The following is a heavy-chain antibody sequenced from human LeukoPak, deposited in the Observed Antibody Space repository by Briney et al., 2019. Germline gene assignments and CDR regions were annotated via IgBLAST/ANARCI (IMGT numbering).Heavy chain of an antibody. CDR3: ARLYSSGWPLECMDV. J-gene: IGHJ6*02. CDR1: GYTFTNYA. CDR2: ISAYNGNT. Sequence: ASVKVSCKASGYTFTNYAVSWVRQAPGQGLEYMGYISAYNGNTNYAQNLPGRVTMTTDTSTTTVYMELRSLRFDDTAVYYCARLYSSGWPLECMDVWGQGTTVTVSS. D-gene: IGHD6-19*01. V-gene: IGHV1-18*01.